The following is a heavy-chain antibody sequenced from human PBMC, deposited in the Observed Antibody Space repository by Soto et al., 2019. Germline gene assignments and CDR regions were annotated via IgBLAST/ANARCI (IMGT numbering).Heavy chain of an antibody. CDR3: ARDGGGYDPIDY. Sequence: EVQLVESGGGLVKPGGSLRLSCAASGFTFSSYSMNWVRQAPGKGLEWVSSISSSSSYIYYADSVKGRFTISRDNAKNSRYLQMNSLRAEDTAVYYCARDGGGYDPIDYWGQGTLVTVSS. CDR1: GFTFSSYS. V-gene: IGHV3-21*01. CDR2: ISSSSSYI. D-gene: IGHD5-12*01. J-gene: IGHJ4*02.